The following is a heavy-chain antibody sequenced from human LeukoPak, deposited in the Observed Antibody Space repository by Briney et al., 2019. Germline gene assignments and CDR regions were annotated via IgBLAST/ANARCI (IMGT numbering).Heavy chain of an antibody. CDR3: ARDSSRFVVATEKY. J-gene: IGHJ4*02. CDR2: ISAYNGNT. Sequence: ASVKVSCKASGGTFSSYAISWVRQAPGQGLEWMGWISAYNGNTNYAQKLQGRVTMTTDTSTSTAYMELRSLRSDDTAVYYCARDSSRFVVATEKYWGQGTLVTVSS. CDR1: GGTFSSYA. D-gene: IGHD2-15*01. V-gene: IGHV1-18*01.